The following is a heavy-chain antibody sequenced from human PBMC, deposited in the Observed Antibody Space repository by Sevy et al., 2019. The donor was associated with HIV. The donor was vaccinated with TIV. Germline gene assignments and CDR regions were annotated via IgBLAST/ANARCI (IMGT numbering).Heavy chain of an antibody. CDR3: ARGNWLVINFAYYGMDV. V-gene: IGHV3-21*01. CDR1: GFTFSSYS. D-gene: IGHD3-9*01. J-gene: IGHJ6*02. CDR2: ISSSSSYI. Sequence: GGSLRLSCAASGFTFSSYSMNWVRQAPGKGLEWVSSISSSSSYIYYADSVKGRFTISRDNAKNSLYLQMNSLRAEDTAVYYCARGNWLVINFAYYGMDVWGQGTTVTVSS.